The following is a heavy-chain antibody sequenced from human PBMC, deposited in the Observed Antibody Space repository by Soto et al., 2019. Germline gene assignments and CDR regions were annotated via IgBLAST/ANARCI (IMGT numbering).Heavy chain of an antibody. V-gene: IGHV5-51*01. CDR3: ARLGSGSYYNAFDI. Sequence: PGESLKISCNGSGYSFTIYCIGWVLQIPGKGLEWMGIIYPGDSDTRYSPSFQGQVTISADKSISTAYLQWSSLKASDTAMYYCARLGSGSYYNAFDIWGQGTMVTVSS. CDR2: IYPGDSDT. J-gene: IGHJ3*02. D-gene: IGHD1-26*01. CDR1: GYSFTIYC.